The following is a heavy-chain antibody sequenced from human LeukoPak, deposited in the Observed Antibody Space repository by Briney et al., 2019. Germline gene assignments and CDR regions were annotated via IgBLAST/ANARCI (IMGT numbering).Heavy chain of an antibody. CDR3: ARAGSQTTNLNWFDP. J-gene: IGHJ5*02. V-gene: IGHV4-39*01. D-gene: IGHD3-10*01. CDR2: IHYSGST. Sequence: SETLSLTCTVSGDSFNSNSHYWGWVRQPPGKGLEWIGSIHYSGSTYYHPSLRSRVIISVDTSKNQFSLKLSSVTAADTAVYYCARAGSQTTNLNWFDPWGQGTLVTVSS. CDR1: GDSFNSNSHY.